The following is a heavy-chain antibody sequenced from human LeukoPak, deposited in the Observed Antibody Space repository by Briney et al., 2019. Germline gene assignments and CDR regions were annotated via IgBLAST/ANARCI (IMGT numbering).Heavy chain of an antibody. D-gene: IGHD6-13*01. Sequence: GGSLRLSCAASGFTFSSYSMNWVRQAPGKGLEWVSSISSSSSYIYYADSVKGRFTISRDNAKNSLYLQMNSLRAEDTAVYYCARDVAERDFDYWGQGTLVTVSS. CDR3: ARDVAERDFDY. V-gene: IGHV3-21*01. J-gene: IGHJ4*02. CDR2: ISSSSSYI. CDR1: GFTFSSYS.